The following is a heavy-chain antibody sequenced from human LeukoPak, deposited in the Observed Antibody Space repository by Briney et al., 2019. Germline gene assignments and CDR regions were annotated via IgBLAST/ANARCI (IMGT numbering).Heavy chain of an antibody. D-gene: IGHD3-3*01. CDR3: AKDRWSGFSAFEY. Sequence: GGSLRLSRAASGFSFSSYAMSWVRQAPGKGLEWVSTVTAGGDGTYYTDSVKGRFTISRDNSKSTLYLQMNSLRAEDTAVYYCAKDRWSGFSAFEYWGRGTLVTASS. J-gene: IGHJ4*02. CDR2: VTAGGDGT. V-gene: IGHV3-23*01. CDR1: GFSFSSYA.